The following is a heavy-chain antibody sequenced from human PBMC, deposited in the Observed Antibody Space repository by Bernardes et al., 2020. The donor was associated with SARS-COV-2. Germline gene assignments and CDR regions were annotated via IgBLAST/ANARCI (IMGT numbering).Heavy chain of an antibody. CDR1: GFTFSSSW. V-gene: IGHV3-74*01. D-gene: IGHD1-1*01. Sequence: GGSLRLSCATSGFTFSSSWMHWVRQVPGTGLVWVSEINPDGSSTKYADSVRGRFTMSRDNAKNTLYLEMNSLGAEDTAVYFCVKGTSAWKGVDYWGRGTLVNVSS. CDR2: INPDGSST. CDR3: VKGTSAWKGVDY. J-gene: IGHJ4*02.